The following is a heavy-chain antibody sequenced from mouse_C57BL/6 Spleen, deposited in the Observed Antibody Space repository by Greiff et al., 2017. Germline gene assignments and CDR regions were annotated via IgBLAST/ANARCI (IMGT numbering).Heavy chain of an antibody. V-gene: IGHV1-82*01. D-gene: IGHD1-1*01. CDR3: ARRDYYGSSSYFDY. CDR2: LYPGDGDT. J-gene: IGHJ2*01. Sequence: QFQLQQSGPELVKPGASVKISCKASGYAFSSSWMNWVKQRPGKGLEWIGRLYPGDGDTNYNGKFKGKATLTADKSSSTAYMQLSSRTSEASAVYFCARRDYYGSSSYFDYCGQGTTLTVSS. CDR1: GYAFSSSW.